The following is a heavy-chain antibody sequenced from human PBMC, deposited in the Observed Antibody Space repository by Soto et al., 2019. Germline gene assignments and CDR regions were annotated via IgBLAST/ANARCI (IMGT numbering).Heavy chain of an antibody. CDR1: GYTFTNFG. J-gene: IGHJ4*02. D-gene: IGHD7-27*01. V-gene: IGHV1-18*01. CDR2: ISAYNGNT. Sequence: QVQLVQSGAEVKKPGASVKVSCKASGYTFTNFGISWVRQAPGQGLEWMGWISAYNGNTNYAQNFQGRDTMTTDTSWSTAYMEVRSLRSDDTDVYSVARVGTPLDYWGQGTLVTVSS. CDR3: ARVGTPLDY.